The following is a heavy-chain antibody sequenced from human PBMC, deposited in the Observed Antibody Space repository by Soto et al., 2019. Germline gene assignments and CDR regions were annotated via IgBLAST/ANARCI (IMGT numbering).Heavy chain of an antibody. D-gene: IGHD6-25*01. CDR3: ARSFSGPEDYYGMDV. Sequence: QVQLQESGPGLVKPSETLSLTCTVSGGSISSYYWSWIRQPPGKGLEWIGYIYYSGSTNYNPSLTSRVTISVDTSKNQFSLKLSSVTAADTAVYYCARSFSGPEDYYGMDVWGQGTTVTVSS. CDR1: GGSISSYY. CDR2: IYYSGST. J-gene: IGHJ6*02. V-gene: IGHV4-59*08.